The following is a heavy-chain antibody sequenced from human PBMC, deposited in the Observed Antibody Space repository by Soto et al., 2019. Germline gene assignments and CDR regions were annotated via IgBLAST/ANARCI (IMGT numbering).Heavy chain of an antibody. V-gene: IGHV1-18*01. Sequence: QVQLVQSEAEVKKPGASVKVSCKASGYTFTSYGISWVRQAPGQGLEWMGWISAYNGNTKYAQKLQGRVTMTTDTSTSTAYRELRSLRSDDTAVYYCARGSIVVVPAANISHYYYYMDVWGKGTTVTVSS. D-gene: IGHD2-2*01. J-gene: IGHJ6*03. CDR2: ISAYNGNT. CDR3: ARGSIVVVPAANISHYYYYMDV. CDR1: GYTFTSYG.